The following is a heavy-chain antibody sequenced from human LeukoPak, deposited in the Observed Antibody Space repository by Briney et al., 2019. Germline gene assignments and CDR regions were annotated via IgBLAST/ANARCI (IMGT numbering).Heavy chain of an antibody. CDR1: GFTFSNYA. CDR3: AKGTTMVRGVIITFDD. J-gene: IGHJ4*02. D-gene: IGHD3-10*01. CDR2: ISGSGGST. V-gene: IGHV3-23*01. Sequence: GGSLRLSCAASGFTFSNYAMNWVRQAPGKGLEWVSVISGSGGSTYYADSVKGRFTISRDNSKNTLYLQMNSLRAEDTAVYYCAKGTTMVRGVIITFDDWGQGTLVTVSS.